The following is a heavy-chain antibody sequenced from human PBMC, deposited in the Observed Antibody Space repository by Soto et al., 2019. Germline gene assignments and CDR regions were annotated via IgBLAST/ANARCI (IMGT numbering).Heavy chain of an antibody. Sequence: QVQLVQSGAEVKKPGASVKVSCKASGYSFTRHDINWVRQAPGQGFEGMGWINPSSGNTGYAQRSLGSLSMATDTSTSTAYMELSGMKSEDTAISACAREGIRFSGVIVFYGMDVWGQGTTVTVPS. D-gene: IGHD3-3*01. CDR3: AREGIRFSGVIVFYGMDV. CDR2: INPSSGNT. J-gene: IGHJ6*02. CDR1: GYSFTRHD. V-gene: IGHV1-8*01.